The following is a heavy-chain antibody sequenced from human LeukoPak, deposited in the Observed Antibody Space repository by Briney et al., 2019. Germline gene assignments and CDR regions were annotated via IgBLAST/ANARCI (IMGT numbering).Heavy chain of an antibody. CDR1: AYSFTSYW. CDR3: AGYAEGGYCYGFDY. D-gene: IGHD5-18*01. CDR2: IKPGEYYT. Sequence: PAAALQIFSCGSAYSFTSYWIDCGRQMPRKGLEWMGIIKPGEYYTKNSPSFQGQVTMSADKSINAAYQQWSRLKASDTAMYYCAGYAEGGYCYGFDYWGQGTLVTVSS. V-gene: IGHV5-51*01. J-gene: IGHJ4*02.